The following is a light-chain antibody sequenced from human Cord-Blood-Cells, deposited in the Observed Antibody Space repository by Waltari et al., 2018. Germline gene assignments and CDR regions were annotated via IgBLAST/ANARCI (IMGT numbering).Light chain of an antibody. CDR3: QQYYSTPYT. V-gene: IGKV4-1*01. J-gene: IGKJ2*01. Sequence: DIVMTQSPDSLAVSLGERVTINCKSSQSVLYSSNNKNYLAWYQKKPGQPPKLLIYWASTREPGVPDRFSGSGSGTDFTLTISSLQAEDVAVYYCQQYYSTPYTFGQGTKLEIK. CDR2: WAS. CDR1: QSVLYSSNNKNY.